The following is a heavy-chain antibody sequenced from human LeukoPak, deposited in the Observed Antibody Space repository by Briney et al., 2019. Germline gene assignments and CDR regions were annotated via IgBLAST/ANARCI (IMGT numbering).Heavy chain of an antibody. Sequence: SETLSLTCAVYGGSFSGYYWSWIRQPPGKGLEWIGEINHSGSTNYNPSLKSRVTISVDTSENQFSLKLSSVTAADTAVYYCARDSITGYCSSTSCVDYWGQGTLVTVSS. CDR2: INHSGST. CDR3: ARDSITGYCSSTSCVDY. J-gene: IGHJ4*02. V-gene: IGHV4-34*01. CDR1: GGSFSGYY. D-gene: IGHD2-2*01.